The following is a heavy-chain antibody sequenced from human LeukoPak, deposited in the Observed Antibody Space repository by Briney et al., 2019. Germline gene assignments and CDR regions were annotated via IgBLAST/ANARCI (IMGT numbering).Heavy chain of an antibody. V-gene: IGHV3-20*04. Sequence: GGSLRLSCAASGFTFDDYDMSWVRQAPGKGLEWVSGINWNGGSTGYADSVKGRFTISRDNAKNSLYLQMNSLRAEDTALYYCARGWYSSSLDYWGRGTLVTVSS. CDR1: GFTFDDYD. J-gene: IGHJ4*02. CDR2: INWNGGST. D-gene: IGHD6-13*01. CDR3: ARGWYSSSLDY.